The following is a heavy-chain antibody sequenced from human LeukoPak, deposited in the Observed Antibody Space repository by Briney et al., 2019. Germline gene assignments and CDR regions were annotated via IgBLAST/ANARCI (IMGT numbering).Heavy chain of an antibody. CDR1: GGSISSGGYY. CDR3: ARARQEYQLLSPCTSHYYYMDV. D-gene: IGHD2-2*01. Sequence: SETLSLTCTDSGGSISSGGYYWSWIRQHPGKGLEWIGYIYYSGSTYYNPSLKSRVTISVDTSKNQFSLKLSSVTAADTAVYYCARARQEYQLLSPCTSHYYYMDVWGKGTTVTVSS. CDR2: IYYSGST. V-gene: IGHV4-31*03. J-gene: IGHJ6*03.